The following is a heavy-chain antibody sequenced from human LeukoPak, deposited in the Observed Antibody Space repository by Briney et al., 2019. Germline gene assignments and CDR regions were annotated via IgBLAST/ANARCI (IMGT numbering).Heavy chain of an antibody. Sequence: ASVKVSCKASGYTFTSYDINWVRQATGQGLEWMGWVNPKSGNTGYAQKFQGRVTMTRNTSISTAYMDLSSLRSEDTAVYYCARGRNGYPTDYWGQGTLVTVSS. V-gene: IGHV1-8*01. CDR3: ARGRNGYPTDY. CDR1: GYTFTSYD. J-gene: IGHJ4*02. CDR2: VNPKSGNT. D-gene: IGHD5-24*01.